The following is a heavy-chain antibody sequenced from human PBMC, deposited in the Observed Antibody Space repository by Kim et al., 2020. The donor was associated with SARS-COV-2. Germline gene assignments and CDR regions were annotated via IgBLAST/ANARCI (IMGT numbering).Heavy chain of an antibody. D-gene: IGHD3-9*01. CDR2: ISSSGSTI. J-gene: IGHJ4*02. V-gene: IGHV3-48*03. CDR1: GFTFSSYE. CDR3: AGGAPASRYFDWLGTGFDH. Sequence: GGSLRLSCAASGFTFSSYEMNWVRQAPGKGLEWVAYISSSGSTIYYADSVKGRFTISRDNAKNSLYLQMNSLRAEDTAVYYCAGGAPASRYFDWLGTGFDHGGQGTLVTVSS.